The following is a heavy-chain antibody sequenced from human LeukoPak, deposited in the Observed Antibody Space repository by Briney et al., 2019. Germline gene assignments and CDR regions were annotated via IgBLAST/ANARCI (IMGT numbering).Heavy chain of an antibody. Sequence: TGGSLRLSCAASGFTFTTYWMHWVRQAPGKGLEWLANIKQDGSEKYYVDSAKGRFTISRDNGKNSVYLQMNSLRAEDTAVYYCARVGGHGGDLDYWGQGTLVTVSS. V-gene: IGHV3-7*01. J-gene: IGHJ4*02. CDR1: GFTFTTYW. D-gene: IGHD2-21*02. CDR2: IKQDGSEK. CDR3: ARVGGHGGDLDY.